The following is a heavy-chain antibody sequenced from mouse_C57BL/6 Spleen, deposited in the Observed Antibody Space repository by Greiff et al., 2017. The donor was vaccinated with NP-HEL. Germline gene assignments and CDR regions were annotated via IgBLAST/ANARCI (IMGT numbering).Heavy chain of an antibody. J-gene: IGHJ1*03. Sequence: QVQLQQPGAELVKPGASVQLSCKASGYTFTSYWMHWVKQRPGQGLEWIGMIHPNSGSTNYNEKFKSKATLTVDKSSSTAYMQLSSLTSEDSAVYYCARSQLTGTPHYWYFDVWGTGTTVTVSA. CDR3: ARSQLTGTPHYWYFDV. CDR1: GYTFTSYW. CDR2: IHPNSGST. D-gene: IGHD4-1*01. V-gene: IGHV1-64*01.